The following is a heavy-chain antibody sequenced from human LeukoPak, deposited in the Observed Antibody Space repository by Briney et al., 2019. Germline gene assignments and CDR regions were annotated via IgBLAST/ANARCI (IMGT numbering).Heavy chain of an antibody. V-gene: IGHV3-48*01. Sequence: GGSLRLSCGASGFILSSYSMNWVRQAPGRGLGWVSYISSSSSPIYYADSVKGRFTISRDNAKNSLYLQMNSLRAEDTAVYYCARGQHVRLYDSSAYYPYWGQGTLVTVSS. J-gene: IGHJ4*02. CDR3: ARGQHVRLYDSSAYYPY. CDR2: ISSSSSPI. D-gene: IGHD3-22*01. CDR1: GFILSSYS.